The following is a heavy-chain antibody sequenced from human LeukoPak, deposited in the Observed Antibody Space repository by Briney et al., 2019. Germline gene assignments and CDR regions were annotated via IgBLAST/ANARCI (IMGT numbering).Heavy chain of an antibody. Sequence: GGSLRLSCAASGFTFSTYSMNWVRQAPGRGLEWVSFITGRSTTIHYADSVKGRFTISRDNAKNSLYLQMNSLRDEDTAVYYCARVRGVTLSYHYFDYWGQGTLVTVSS. J-gene: IGHJ4*02. D-gene: IGHD3-10*01. CDR2: ITGRSTTI. V-gene: IGHV3-48*02. CDR3: ARVRGVTLSYHYFDY. CDR1: GFTFSTYS.